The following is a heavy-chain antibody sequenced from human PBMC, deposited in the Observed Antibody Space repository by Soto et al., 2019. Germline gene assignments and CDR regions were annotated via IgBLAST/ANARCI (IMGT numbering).Heavy chain of an antibody. Sequence: GGSLRLSCAASGFTFSSYWMSWVRQAPGKGLEWVANIKQDGSEKYYVDSVKGRFTISRDNAKNSLYLQMDSLRAEDTAVYYCATHTAMVPYYFDYWGQGTLVTVSS. D-gene: IGHD5-18*01. CDR3: ATHTAMVPYYFDY. CDR2: IKQDGSEK. V-gene: IGHV3-7*03. CDR1: GFTFSSYW. J-gene: IGHJ4*02.